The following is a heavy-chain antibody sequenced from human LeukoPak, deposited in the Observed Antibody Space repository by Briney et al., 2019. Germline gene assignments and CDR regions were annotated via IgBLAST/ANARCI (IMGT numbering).Heavy chain of an antibody. D-gene: IGHD6-13*01. V-gene: IGHV1-2*02. CDR2: INPNSGGT. CDR3: ARVLMARSWYWFDP. CDR1: GYTFTGYY. Sequence: GASVKVSCKASGYTFTGYYMPWVRQAPGQGLEWMGWINPNSGGTNYAQKFQGGVTMTRDTSISTAYMELSRLRSDDTAVYYCARVLMARSWYWFDPWGQGTLVTVSS. J-gene: IGHJ5*02.